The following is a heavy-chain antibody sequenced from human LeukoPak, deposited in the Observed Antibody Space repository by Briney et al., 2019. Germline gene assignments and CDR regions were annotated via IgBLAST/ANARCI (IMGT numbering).Heavy chain of an antibody. CDR1: GYTFTSYV. CDR2: ISAYNGNT. V-gene: IGHV1-18*01. J-gene: IGHJ4*02. Sequence: ASVKVSCKASGYTFTSYVISWVRQAPGQGLEWMGWISAYNGNTNYAQKLQGRVTMTTDTSTSTAYMELRSLRSDDTAVYYCARDGGPYDFWSGYLYYFDYWGQGTLVTVSS. D-gene: IGHD3-3*01. CDR3: ARDGGPYDFWSGYLYYFDY.